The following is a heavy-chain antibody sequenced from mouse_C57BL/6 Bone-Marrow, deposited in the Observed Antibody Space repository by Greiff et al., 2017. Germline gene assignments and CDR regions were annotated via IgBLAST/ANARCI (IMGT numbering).Heavy chain of an antibody. Sequence: EVKLMESGAELVKPGASVKLSCTASGFNIKDYYMHWVKQRTEQGLEWIGRIDPEDGETKYAPKFQGKATITADTSSNTAYLQLSSLTSEDTAVYYCAPELLAGAMDYWGQGTSVTVSS. CDR2: IDPEDGET. CDR3: APELLAGAMDY. D-gene: IGHD1-1*01. J-gene: IGHJ4*01. V-gene: IGHV14-2*01. CDR1: GFNIKDYY.